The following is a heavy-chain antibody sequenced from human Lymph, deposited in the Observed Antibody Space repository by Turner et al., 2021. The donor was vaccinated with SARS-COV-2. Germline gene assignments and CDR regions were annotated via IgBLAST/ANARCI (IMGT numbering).Heavy chain of an antibody. D-gene: IGHD2-8*01. CDR2: IYYSGST. Sequence: HVQLQESGPGLVKPSQTLSLTCTVSGGSISSGDYYWSWIRQPPGKGLEWIGYIYYSGSTYYNPSLKSRVTISVDTSKNQFSLKLSSVTAADTAVYYCARVVVLRRAYFDYWGQGTLVTVSS. CDR3: ARVVVLRRAYFDY. CDR1: GGSISSGDYY. J-gene: IGHJ4*02. V-gene: IGHV4-30-4*01.